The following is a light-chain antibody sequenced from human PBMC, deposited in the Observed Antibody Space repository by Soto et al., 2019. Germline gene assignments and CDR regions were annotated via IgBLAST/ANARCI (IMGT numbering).Light chain of an antibody. J-gene: IGKJ2*01. CDR2: GAS. Sequence: DIQMTQSPSSLSASVGDTVTITCRASQSISSYLNWHQQKPGKAPKLLIYGASNLQSGVPSRFSGSGSGTDFTLTISSLQPEDFATYYCQQSYSTPYTFGQGTKLEIK. CDR3: QQSYSTPYT. CDR1: QSISSY. V-gene: IGKV1-39*01.